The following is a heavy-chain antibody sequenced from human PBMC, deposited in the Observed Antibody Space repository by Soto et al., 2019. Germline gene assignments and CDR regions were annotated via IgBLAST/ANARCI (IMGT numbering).Heavy chain of an antibody. CDR2: IIPILGIT. J-gene: IGHJ1*01. D-gene: IGHD1-20*01. Sequence: QAQLMQSGAEVKKPGSSVKVSCKASGGTFSGYAISWVRQAPGQGLEWMGGIIPILGITNYAQKFQGRITIAADESTGTVYMDLSSLRSEDTAVYYCARDPRSITGTTSSEDFQHWGQGTLVSVSS. V-gene: IGHV1-69*01. CDR3: ARDPRSITGTTSSEDFQH. CDR1: GGTFSGYA.